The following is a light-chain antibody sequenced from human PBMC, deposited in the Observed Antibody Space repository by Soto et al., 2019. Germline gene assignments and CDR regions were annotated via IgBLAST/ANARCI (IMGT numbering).Light chain of an antibody. V-gene: IGLV2-14*03. J-gene: IGLJ1*01. Sequence: QSALTQPASVSGSPGQSITISCTGTSSDIGGYNYVSWYQHHPGEAPKLMIYDVSNRPSGVSNRFSGSKSGNTASLTISGLQAEDEADYYCSSFRSSTTPRVFGTGTKVTVL. CDR2: DVS. CDR3: SSFRSSTTPRV. CDR1: SSDIGGYNY.